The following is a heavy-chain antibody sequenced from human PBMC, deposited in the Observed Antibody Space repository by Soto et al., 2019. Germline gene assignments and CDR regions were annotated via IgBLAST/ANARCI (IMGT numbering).Heavy chain of an antibody. CDR1: GYTFTGYY. D-gene: IGHD5-18*01. V-gene: IGHV1-2*04. CDR2: INPNSGGT. Sequence: ASVKVSCKASGYTFTGYYMHWVRQAPGQGLEWMGWINPNSGGTNYAQKFQGWVTMTRDTSISTAYMELSRLTSDDTAVYYCARVDEYSYGSGGMDVWGQGTTVTVSS. J-gene: IGHJ6*02. CDR3: ARVDEYSYGSGGMDV.